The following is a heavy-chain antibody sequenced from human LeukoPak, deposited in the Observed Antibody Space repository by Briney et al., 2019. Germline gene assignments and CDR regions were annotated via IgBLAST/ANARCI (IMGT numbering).Heavy chain of an antibody. CDR1: GFTFSDYS. V-gene: IGHV3-48*04. J-gene: IGHJ4*02. CDR2: VGISSGNT. CDR3: ARAPRYAFDN. Sequence: GGSLRLSCAASGFTFSDYSMNWVRQAPGKGLEGISYVGISSGNTKYAGSVKGRFTISGDSAKNSVFLQMNSLRVEDTAVYYCARAPRYAFDNWGQGTLVTVSS. D-gene: IGHD5-12*01.